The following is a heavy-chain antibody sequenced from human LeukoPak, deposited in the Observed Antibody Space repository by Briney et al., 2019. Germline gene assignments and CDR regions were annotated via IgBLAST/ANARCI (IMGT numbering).Heavy chain of an antibody. CDR1: GYTFTGYY. CDR2: INPNSGGT. J-gene: IGHJ5*02. V-gene: IGHV1-2*02. Sequence: ASVKVSCKASGYTFTGYYMHWVRQAPGQGLEWMGWINPNSGGTNYAQQFQGRLTMTRDTSISTAYMELSRLRSDDTAVYYCARANMVRGVGLFFDRNWFDPWGQGTLVTVSS. D-gene: IGHD3-10*01. CDR3: ARANMVRGVGLFFDRNWFDP.